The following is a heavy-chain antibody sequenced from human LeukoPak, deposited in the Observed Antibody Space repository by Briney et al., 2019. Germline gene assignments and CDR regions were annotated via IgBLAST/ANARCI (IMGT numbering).Heavy chain of an antibody. D-gene: IGHD4-23*01. CDR2: IIPIFGTA. CDR1: GGTFSSYA. CDR3: ARGWIAETTVVTPYNY. Sequence: SVKVSCRASGGTFSSYAISWVRQAPGQGLEWMGGIIPIFGTAHYAQKFQGRVTITADESTSTAYMQLSSLRSEDTAVYYCARGWIAETTVVTPYNYWGQGTLVTVSS. J-gene: IGHJ4*02. V-gene: IGHV1-69*01.